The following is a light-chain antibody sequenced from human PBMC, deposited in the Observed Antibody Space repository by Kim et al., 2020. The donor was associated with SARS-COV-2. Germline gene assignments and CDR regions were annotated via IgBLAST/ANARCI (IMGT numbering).Light chain of an antibody. V-gene: IGLV6-57*03. CDR1: RGSIASDY. CDR3: QSYDSSIHWV. Sequence: KTVPRSCTRSRGSIASDYVQWYQQRPGSAPTTVIYEDNQRPSGVPDRFSGSIDSSSNSASLTISGLKTEDEAGYYCQSYDSSIHWVFGGGTQLTVL. CDR2: EDN. J-gene: IGLJ3*02.